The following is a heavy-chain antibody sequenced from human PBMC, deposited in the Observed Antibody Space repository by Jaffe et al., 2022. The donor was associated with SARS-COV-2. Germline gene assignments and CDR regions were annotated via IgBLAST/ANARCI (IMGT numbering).Heavy chain of an antibody. J-gene: IGHJ5*02. CDR3: ARDHEASSSSGWFDP. V-gene: IGHV4-59*01. CDR2: IYYSGST. Sequence: QVQLQESGPGLVKPSETLSLTCTVSGGSISSYYWSWIRQPPGKGLEWIGYIYYSGSTNYNPSLKSRVTISVDTSKNQFSLKLSSVTAADTAVYYCARDHEASSSSGWFDPWGQGTLVTVSS. CDR1: GGSISSYY. D-gene: IGHD6-6*01.